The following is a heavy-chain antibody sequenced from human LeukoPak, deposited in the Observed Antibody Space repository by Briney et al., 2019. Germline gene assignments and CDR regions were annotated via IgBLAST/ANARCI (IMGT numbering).Heavy chain of an antibody. CDR1: GFTFSSYE. V-gene: IGHV3-48*03. Sequence: GGSLRLSCAASGFTFSSYEMNWVRQAPGKGLEWVSYISSSGSTIYYADSVKGRFTISRDNAENSLYLQMNSLRVEDTAVYYCARAPGYYYDSSYNWFDPWGQGTLVTVSS. CDR3: ARAPGYYYDSSYNWFDP. J-gene: IGHJ5*02. CDR2: ISSSGSTI. D-gene: IGHD3-22*01.